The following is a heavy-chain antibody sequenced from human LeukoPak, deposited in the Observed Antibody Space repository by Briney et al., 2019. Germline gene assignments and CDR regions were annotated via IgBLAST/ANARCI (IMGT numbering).Heavy chain of an antibody. D-gene: IGHD5-24*01. CDR3: TTDGASEMSPFDL. J-gene: IGHJ2*01. V-gene: IGHV3-15*01. CDR1: GFTFSNAW. Sequence: PGGSLRLSCAASGFTFSNAWMSWVRQAPGKGLEWVGRIKSKTDGGTTDYAAPVKGRFTISRDDEKNTMYLQMNSLKTEDTAVYYCTTDGASEMSPFDLWGRGTLVTVSS. CDR2: IKSKTDGGTT.